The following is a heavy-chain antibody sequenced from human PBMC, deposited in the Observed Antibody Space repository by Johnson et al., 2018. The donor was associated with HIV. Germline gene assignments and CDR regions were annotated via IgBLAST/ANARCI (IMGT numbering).Heavy chain of an antibody. D-gene: IGHD3-10*01. CDR1: GFTFSSYG. CDR2: IWYDETNK. Sequence: QVQLVESGGGLVQPGGSLRLSCAASGFTFSSYGMHWVRQAPGKGLEWVAVIWYDETNKYYADSVKGRLTISRDNSKNTLYLQMNSLRAEDTAVYYCAKGLGSYYEAFDIWGQGTMVTVSS. CDR3: AKGLGSYYEAFDI. V-gene: IGHV3-33*06. J-gene: IGHJ3*02.